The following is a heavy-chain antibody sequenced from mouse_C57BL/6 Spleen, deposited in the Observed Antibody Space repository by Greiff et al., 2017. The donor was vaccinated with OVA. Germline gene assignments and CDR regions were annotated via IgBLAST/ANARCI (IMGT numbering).Heavy chain of an antibody. CDR2: IDPSDSET. CDR1: GYTFTSYW. D-gene: IGHD2-1*01. Sequence: VQLQQPGAELVRPGSSVKLSCKASGYTFTSYWMHWVKQRPIQGLEWIGNIDPSDSETHYNQKFKDKATLTVDKSSSTAYMQLGSLTSEDSAVYYCAYGNHWYFDVWGTGTTVTVSS. CDR3: AYGNHWYFDV. V-gene: IGHV1-52*01. J-gene: IGHJ1*03.